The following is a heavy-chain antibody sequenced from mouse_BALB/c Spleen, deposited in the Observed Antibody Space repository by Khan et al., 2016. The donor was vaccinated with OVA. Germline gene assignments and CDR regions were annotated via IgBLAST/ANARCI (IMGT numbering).Heavy chain of an antibody. CDR3: ARTARIKY. Sequence: VQLQQSGPGLVKPSQSLSLTCTVTGYSITTGYGWNWIRQFPGNKLEWMGYISYSGSTNYNPSLKSRISITRDTSKNQFFLQLNSVTTEDTATYYCARTARIKYWGQGTTLTVSS. CDR2: ISYSGST. J-gene: IGHJ2*01. V-gene: IGHV3-2*02. D-gene: IGHD1-2*01. CDR1: GYSITTGYG.